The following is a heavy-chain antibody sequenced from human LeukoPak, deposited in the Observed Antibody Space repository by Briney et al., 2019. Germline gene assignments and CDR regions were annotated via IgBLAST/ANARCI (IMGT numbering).Heavy chain of an antibody. V-gene: IGHV4-34*01. D-gene: IGHD1-14*01. Sequence: SETLSLTCAVYGGSFSGYYWSWIRQPPGKGLEWIGEINHSGSTNYNPSLKSRVTISVDTSKNQFSLKLSSVTAADTAVYYCARGDNPFDYWGQGTLVTVSS. CDR3: ARGDNPFDY. CDR2: INHSGST. J-gene: IGHJ4*02. CDR1: GGSFSGYY.